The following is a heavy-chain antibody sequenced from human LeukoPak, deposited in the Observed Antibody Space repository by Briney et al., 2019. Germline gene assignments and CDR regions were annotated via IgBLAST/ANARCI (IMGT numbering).Heavy chain of an antibody. D-gene: IGHD3-10*01. J-gene: IGHJ4*02. CDR1: GFTFSSYS. V-gene: IGHV3-21*01. CDR3: ARDSRFGGPYDY. Sequence: GGSLRLSCAASGFTFSSYSMSWVRQAPGKGLEWVSSISSSSSYIYYADSVKGRFTISRDNAKNSLYLQMNSLRAEDTAVYYCARDSRFGGPYDYWGQGTLVTVSS. CDR2: ISSSSSYI.